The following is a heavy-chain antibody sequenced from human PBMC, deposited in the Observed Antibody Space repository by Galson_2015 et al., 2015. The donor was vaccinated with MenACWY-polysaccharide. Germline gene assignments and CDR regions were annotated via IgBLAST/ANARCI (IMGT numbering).Heavy chain of an antibody. CDR3: PRGSRGIAAAGIGFDS. D-gene: IGHD6-13*01. CDR2: INAFNGHT. CDR1: GYMFTDYG. Sequence: SVKVSCKASGYMFTDYGINWVRQAPGQGPEWMGWINAFNGHTKYTQNLQSRVTITIDTSTNTVYMELRSLRSDDTAVYYCPRGSRGIAAAGIGFDSWGQGTLVTVSS. V-gene: IGHV1-18*01. J-gene: IGHJ4*02.